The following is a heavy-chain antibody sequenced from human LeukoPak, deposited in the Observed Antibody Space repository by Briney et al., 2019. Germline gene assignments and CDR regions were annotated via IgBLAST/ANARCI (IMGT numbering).Heavy chain of an antibody. Sequence: GGSLRLYCAASGFTFSSYEMNWVRQAPGKGLEWVSYISSSGSTIYYADSVKGRFTISRDNAKNSLYLQMNSLRAEDTAVYYWARERNCFDPWGQGALVTVSS. V-gene: IGHV3-48*03. CDR3: ARERNCFDP. CDR1: GFTFSSYE. J-gene: IGHJ5*02. CDR2: ISSSGSTI.